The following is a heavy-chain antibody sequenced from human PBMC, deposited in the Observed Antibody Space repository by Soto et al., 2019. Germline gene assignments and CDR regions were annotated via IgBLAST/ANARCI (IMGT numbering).Heavy chain of an antibody. J-gene: IGHJ2*01. CDR2: ISGSGGST. V-gene: IGHV3-23*01. CDR3: AKDQSDLHWYFDL. CDR1: GFTFSSYA. Sequence: EVQLLESGGGLVQPGGSLRLSCAASGFTFSSYAMSWVRQAPGKGLEWVSAISGSGGSTYYADSVMGRFTISRDNSKNTLYLQMNSLRAEDTAVYYCAKDQSDLHWYFDLWGRGTLVTVSS.